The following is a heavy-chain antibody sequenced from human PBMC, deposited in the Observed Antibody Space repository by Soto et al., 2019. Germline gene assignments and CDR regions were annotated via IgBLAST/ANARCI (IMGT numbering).Heavy chain of an antibody. D-gene: IGHD6-13*01. CDR1: GGTFSSYA. Sequence: QVQLVQSGAEVKKPGSSVKVSCKASGGTFSSYAISWVRQAPGQGLEWMGGIIPIFDTSHYAQKSQCRVTITADESKSLAYMERSSLRSEDKAVYYCASGGDSSSCYYAKTKSYNCYGMDVWGQGTTVTVSS. CDR3: ASGGDSSSCYYAKTKSYNCYGMDV. CDR2: IIPIFDTS. V-gene: IGHV1-69*12. J-gene: IGHJ6*02.